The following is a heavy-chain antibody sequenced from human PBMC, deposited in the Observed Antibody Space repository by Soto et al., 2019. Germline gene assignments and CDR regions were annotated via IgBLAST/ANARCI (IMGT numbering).Heavy chain of an antibody. CDR1: GFTFSSYS. CDR3: ARDRYYDILTGYPKPPFDY. D-gene: IGHD3-9*01. J-gene: IGHJ4*02. CDR2: ISSSSSYI. Sequence: GSLRLSCAASGFTFSSYSMNWVRQAPGKGLEWVSSISSSSSYIYYADSVKGRFTISRDNAKNSLYLQMNSLRAEDTAVYYCARDRYYDILTGYPKPPFDYWGQGTLVTVSS. V-gene: IGHV3-21*01.